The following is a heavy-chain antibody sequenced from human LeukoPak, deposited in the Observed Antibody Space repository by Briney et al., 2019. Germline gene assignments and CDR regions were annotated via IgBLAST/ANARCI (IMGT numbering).Heavy chain of an antibody. Sequence: GRSLRLSCAASGFTFSSYGMHWVRQAPGKGLEWVAVISYDGSNKYYADSVKGRFTISRDNSKNTLYLQMNSLRAEDTAVYYCARGWAGRPGYFDYWGQGTLVTVSS. V-gene: IGHV3-30*03. D-gene: IGHD1-26*01. CDR3: ARGWAGRPGYFDY. CDR1: GFTFSSYG. J-gene: IGHJ4*02. CDR2: ISYDGSNK.